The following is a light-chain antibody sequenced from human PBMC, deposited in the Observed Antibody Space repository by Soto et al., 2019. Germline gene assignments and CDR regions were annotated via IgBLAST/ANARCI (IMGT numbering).Light chain of an antibody. CDR2: DVS. CDR3: SSYTSSSPLV. CDR1: SSDVGGYNY. Sequence: QPALTQPASVSGSPGQSITISCTGTSSDVGGYNYVSWYQQRPGKAPKLMIYDVSNRPSGVSNRFSGSKSGNTASLTISGLQAEDEADYYCSSYTSSSPLVFGGGTKLTVL. J-gene: IGLJ2*01. V-gene: IGLV2-14*01.